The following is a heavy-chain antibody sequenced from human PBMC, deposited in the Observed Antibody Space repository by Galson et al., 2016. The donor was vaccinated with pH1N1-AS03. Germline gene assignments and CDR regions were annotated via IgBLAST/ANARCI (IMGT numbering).Heavy chain of an antibody. V-gene: IGHV4-39*01. Sequence: ETLSLTCSVSGGSIISNNYYWGWIRQPPGKGLEWIGSMHHSGAAHYNPPLKSRVSISVDTSKNQFSLKLSSVTAGDTALYYCARLTCDNYHSSGYYSHWGQGTPVTVSS. CDR2: MHHSGAA. CDR1: GGSIISNNYY. D-gene: IGHD3-22*01. CDR3: ARLTCDNYHSSGYYSH. J-gene: IGHJ4*02.